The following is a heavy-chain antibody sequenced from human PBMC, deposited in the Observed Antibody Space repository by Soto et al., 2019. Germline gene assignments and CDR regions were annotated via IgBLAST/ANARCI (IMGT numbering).Heavy chain of an antibody. Sequence: GESLKISCKGSGYSFTSYWIGWVRQMPGKGLEWMGIIYPGDSDTRYSPSFQGQVTISADKSISTAYLQWSSLKASDTAMYYCARRGGYRTTVVIGTGDQGNWFDPWGQGTLVTVSS. D-gene: IGHD4-17*01. J-gene: IGHJ5*02. CDR1: GYSFTSYW. CDR2: IYPGDSDT. CDR3: ARRGGYRTTVVIGTGDQGNWFDP. V-gene: IGHV5-51*01.